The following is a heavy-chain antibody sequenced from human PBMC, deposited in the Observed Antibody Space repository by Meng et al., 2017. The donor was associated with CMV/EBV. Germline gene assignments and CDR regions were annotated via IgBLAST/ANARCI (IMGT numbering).Heavy chain of an antibody. D-gene: IGHD6-13*01. CDR1: GGSISSYC. Sequence: SGGSISSYCWRWSRQPAGKGLEWIGRIYTSGSTNYNPSLKSRVTMSVDTSKNQFSLKLSSVTAADTAVYYCARDLGAAADPNWFDPWGQGTLVTVSS. CDR3: ARDLGAAADPNWFDP. CDR2: IYTSGST. J-gene: IGHJ5*02. V-gene: IGHV4-4*07.